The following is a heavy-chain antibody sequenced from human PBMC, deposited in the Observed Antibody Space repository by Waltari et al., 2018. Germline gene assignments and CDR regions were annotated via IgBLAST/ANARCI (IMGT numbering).Heavy chain of an antibody. D-gene: IGHD3-10*01. CDR3: TTLARGESGDY. CDR1: GFTFNTYW. CDR2: INPDGSQK. V-gene: IGHV3-7*01. J-gene: IGHJ4*02. Sequence: EVQLVESGGGLVQPGGYLRPSCAASGFTFNTYWMKWLRQAPGKGLEWVANINPDGSQKFYVDSVKGRFTVSRDNAQNSLYLQMNNLRAEDTAVYYCTTLARGESGDYWGQGTLVTVSS.